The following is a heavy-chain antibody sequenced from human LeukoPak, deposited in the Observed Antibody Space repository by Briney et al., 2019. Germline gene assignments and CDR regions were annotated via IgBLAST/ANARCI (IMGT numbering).Heavy chain of an antibody. CDR3: AREGPHYDSSGYYGGWFDP. CDR2: INPNSGGT. CDR1: GYTFTGYY. Sequence: ASVKVSCKASGYTFTGYYMHWVRQAPGQGLELMGWINPNSGGTNYAQKFQGRVTMTRDTSISTAYMELSRLRSDDTAVYYCAREGPHYDSSGYYGGWFDPWGQGTLVTVSS. D-gene: IGHD3-22*01. J-gene: IGHJ5*02. V-gene: IGHV1-2*02.